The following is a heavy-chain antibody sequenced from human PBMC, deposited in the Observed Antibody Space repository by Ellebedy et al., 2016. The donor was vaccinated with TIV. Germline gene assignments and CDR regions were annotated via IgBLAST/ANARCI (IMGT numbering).Heavy chain of an antibody. D-gene: IGHD5-24*01. CDR3: ARVGASDGNPLDS. V-gene: IGHV4-4*02. CDR2: IYHTGST. Sequence: SETLSLXXVVSGAYISSTNWWSWVRQPSGRGLECLGQIYHTGSTTYNPSLRSRVTISVDKSKNQFSLILSSVTAADTAVYYCARVGASDGNPLDSWGQGTLVTVSS. J-gene: IGHJ4*02. CDR1: GAYISSTNW.